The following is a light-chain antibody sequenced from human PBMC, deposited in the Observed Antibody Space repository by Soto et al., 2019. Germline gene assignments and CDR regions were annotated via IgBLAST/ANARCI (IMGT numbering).Light chain of an antibody. V-gene: IGLV2-23*02. Sequence: QSVLTQPASLSGSPGQSITISCPGTSSDVGSYNLVSWYQQHPGKAPKLMIYEVSKRPSGVSNRFSGSKSGNTASLTISGLQAEDEADYYCCSYAGSSTYVFGTGTKVTVL. CDR1: SSDVGSYNL. J-gene: IGLJ1*01. CDR3: CSYAGSSTYV. CDR2: EVS.